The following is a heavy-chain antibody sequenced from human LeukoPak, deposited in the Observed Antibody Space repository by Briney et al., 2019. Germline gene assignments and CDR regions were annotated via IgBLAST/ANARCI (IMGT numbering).Heavy chain of an antibody. CDR2: IYYSGST. J-gene: IGHJ4*02. Sequence: ASETLSLTCTVSGGSISSYYWSWIRQPPGKGLEWIGYIYYSGSTNYIPSLKSRVTISVDTSKNQFSLKLSSVTAADTAVYYCARVAGGGVGASALFDYWGQGTLVTVSS. CDR3: ARVAGGGVGASALFDY. V-gene: IGHV4-59*01. CDR1: GGSISSYY. D-gene: IGHD1-26*01.